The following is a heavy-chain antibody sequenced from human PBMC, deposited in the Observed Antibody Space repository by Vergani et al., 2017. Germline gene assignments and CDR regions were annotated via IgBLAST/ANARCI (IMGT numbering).Heavy chain of an antibody. D-gene: IGHD6-19*01. CDR3: ARHSTVEWLVKLGGIDP. V-gene: IGHV4-39*01. CDR1: GASIRSSNYY. J-gene: IGHJ5*02. CDR2: IYYSGST. Sequence: QLQLQESGPGLVKPSATLSLTCSVSGASIRSSNYYWGWIRQPPGKGLEWIASIYYSGSTYYNPSLKSRVTISVDTSKNQFSLKLSSVTAADTAVYFCARHSTVEWLVKLGGIDPWGQGILGTVAS.